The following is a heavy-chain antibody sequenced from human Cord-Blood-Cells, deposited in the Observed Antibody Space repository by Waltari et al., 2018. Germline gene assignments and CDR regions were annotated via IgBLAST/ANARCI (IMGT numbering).Heavy chain of an antibody. Sequence: QVQLQQWGAGLLKPSETLSPPAAVYGGSFRGQYWSWLRQPPGKGLEWIGEINHSGSTNYNPSLKSRVTISVDTSKNQFSLKLSSVTAADTAVYYCAREPVRMGDYWGQGTLVTVSS. CDR2: INHSGST. V-gene: IGHV4-34*01. J-gene: IGHJ4*02. D-gene: IGHD1-26*01. CDR3: AREPVRMGDY. CDR1: GGSFRGQY.